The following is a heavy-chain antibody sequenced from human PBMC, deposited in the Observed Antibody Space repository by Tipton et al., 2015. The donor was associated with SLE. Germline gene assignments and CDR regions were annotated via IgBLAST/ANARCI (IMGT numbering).Heavy chain of an antibody. D-gene: IGHD4-17*01. J-gene: IGHJ4*02. CDR1: GGSFSSSNYY. CDR2: IYYSGST. CDR3: AGTTVTTGFDY. V-gene: IGHV4-39*01. Sequence: TLSLTCTISGGSFSSSNYYWGWIRQPPGKGLEWIGSIYYSGSTYYNPSLKSRVTISVDTSKNQFSLKLSSVTAADTAVYYCAGTTVTTGFDYWGQGTLVTVSS.